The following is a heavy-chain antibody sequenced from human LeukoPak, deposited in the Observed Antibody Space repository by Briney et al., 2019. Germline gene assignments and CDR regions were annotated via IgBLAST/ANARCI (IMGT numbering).Heavy chain of an antibody. Sequence: SETLSLTCTVSGGSISSSSYYWGWIRQPPGKGLEWIGNIYYSGSTYYNPSLKSRVTISVDTSKNQFSLKLRSVTAADTAVYYCARRRYESGTSYPSYFDYWGQGTLVTVSS. CDR1: GGSISSSSYY. D-gene: IGHD3-22*01. V-gene: IGHV4-39*01. CDR2: IYYSGST. J-gene: IGHJ4*02. CDR3: ARRRYESGTSYPSYFDY.